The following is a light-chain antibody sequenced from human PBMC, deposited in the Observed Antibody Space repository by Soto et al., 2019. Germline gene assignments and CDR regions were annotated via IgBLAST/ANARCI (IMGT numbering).Light chain of an antibody. CDR2: GAS. J-gene: IGKJ1*01. V-gene: IGKV3-15*01. CDR3: QQYTYWPRT. Sequence: EIVMTQSPATLSVSPGERATLSCRASQSVGATLAWYQQKPGQAPRLLIYGASTRAAGISPRFSGGGSGTEFTLTISSLQSEDFGVYYCQQYTYWPRTFGQGTKVGIK. CDR1: QSVGAT.